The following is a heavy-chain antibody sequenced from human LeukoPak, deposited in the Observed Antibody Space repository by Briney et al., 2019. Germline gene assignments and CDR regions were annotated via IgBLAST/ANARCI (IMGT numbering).Heavy chain of an antibody. CDR1: GFIFSRYT. Sequence: PGRSLRLSCAASGFIFSRYTMHWVRQAPDKGLEWVAVISHDGSTEYYADSVKGRLTISRDNSINTLYLQIYSLRPEDTAIYYCARDFAITATTIYYYVFDTWGPGTMVTASS. CDR2: ISHDGSTE. CDR3: ARDFAITATTIYYYVFDT. V-gene: IGHV3-30*04. D-gene: IGHD4-17*01. J-gene: IGHJ3*02.